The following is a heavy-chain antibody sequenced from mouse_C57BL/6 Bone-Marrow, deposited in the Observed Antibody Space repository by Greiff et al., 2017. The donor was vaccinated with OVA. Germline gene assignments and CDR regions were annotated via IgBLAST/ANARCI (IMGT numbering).Heavy chain of an antibody. J-gene: IGHJ2*01. CDR1: GYTFTDYE. CDR2: IDPETGGT. CDR3: TSSYSNYGDFDY. D-gene: IGHD2-5*01. V-gene: IGHV1-15*01. Sequence: QVQLQQSGAELVRPGASVTLSCKASGYTFTDYEMHWVKQTPVHGLEWIGAIDPETGGTAYNQKFKGKAILTADKSSSTAYMELRSLTSEDSAVYCCTSSYSNYGDFDYWGQGTTLTVSS.